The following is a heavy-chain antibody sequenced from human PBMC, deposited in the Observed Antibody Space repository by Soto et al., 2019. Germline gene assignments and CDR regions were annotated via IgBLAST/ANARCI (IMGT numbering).Heavy chain of an antibody. Sequence: QVQLVQSGAEVKKPGSSVTVSCKASGGTFSSYTISWVQQAPGQGLEWMGGIIPIFGTANYAQKFQGRVTITADESTSTAYMELSSLRSEDTAVYYCARGNHRWLQLWYFDLWGHGTLVTVSS. J-gene: IGHJ2*01. D-gene: IGHD5-12*01. CDR3: ARGNHRWLQLWYFDL. CDR1: GGTFSSYT. V-gene: IGHV1-69*12. CDR2: IIPIFGTA.